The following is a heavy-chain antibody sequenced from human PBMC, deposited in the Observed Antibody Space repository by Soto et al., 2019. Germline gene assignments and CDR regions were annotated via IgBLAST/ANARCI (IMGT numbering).Heavy chain of an antibody. V-gene: IGHV1-69*13. CDR2: IIPIFGTA. CDR1: GGTFSSYA. D-gene: IGHD4-17*01. J-gene: IGHJ6*02. CDR3: ARDYGDYASYYYYGMDV. Sequence: SVKVSCKASGGTFSSYAISWVRQAPGQGLEWMGGIIPIFGTANYAQKFQGRVTITADESTSTAYMELSSLRSEDTAVYYCARDYGDYASYYYYGMDVWGQGTTVTVS.